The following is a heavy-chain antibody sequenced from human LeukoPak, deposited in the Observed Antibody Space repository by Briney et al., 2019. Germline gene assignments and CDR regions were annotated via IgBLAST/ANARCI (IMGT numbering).Heavy chain of an antibody. CDR1: GFTFSSYS. V-gene: IGHV3-21*01. J-gene: IGHJ6*02. Sequence: KPGGSLRLSCAASGFTFSSYSMNRVRQAPGKGLEWVSSISSSSSYIYYADSVKGRFTISRDNAKNSLYLQMNSLRAEDTAVYYCARISGYDILGYYGMDVWGQGTTVTVSS. CDR3: ARISGYDILGYYGMDV. CDR2: ISSSSSYI. D-gene: IGHD5-12*01.